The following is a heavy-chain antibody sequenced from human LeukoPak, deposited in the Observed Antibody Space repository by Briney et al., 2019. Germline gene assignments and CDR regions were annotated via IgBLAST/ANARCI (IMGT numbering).Heavy chain of an antibody. CDR3: ARNYGGNSDYFDY. V-gene: IGHV1-69*13. CDR1: GGTFSSYA. D-gene: IGHD4-23*01. CDR2: IIPIFGTA. Sequence: GASVKVSCKASGGTFSSYAISWVRQAPGQGLEWMGGIIPIFGTANYAQKFQGRVTITADESTSTAYMELSSLRSEDTAVYYCARNYGGNSDYFDYWGQGTLVTVSS. J-gene: IGHJ4*02.